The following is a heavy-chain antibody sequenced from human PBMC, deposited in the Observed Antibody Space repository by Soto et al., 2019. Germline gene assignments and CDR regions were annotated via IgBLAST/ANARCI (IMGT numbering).Heavy chain of an antibody. Sequence: GGSLRLSCAASGFTFSSYAMSWVRQAPGKGLEWVSAISGSGGSTYYADSVKGRFTISRDNSKNTLYLQMNSLRAEDTAVYYCAKDRSNYYGSGTGLMLYWGQGTLVTVSS. V-gene: IGHV3-23*01. D-gene: IGHD3-10*01. CDR1: GFTFSSYA. CDR3: AKDRSNYYGSGTGLMLY. CDR2: ISGSGGST. J-gene: IGHJ4*02.